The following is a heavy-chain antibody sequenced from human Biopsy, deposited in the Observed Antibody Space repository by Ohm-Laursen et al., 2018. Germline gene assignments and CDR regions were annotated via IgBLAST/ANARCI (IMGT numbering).Heavy chain of an antibody. Sequence: SLRLSCAASGFTFGHYAMHWVRQAPGKGLEWISLIGYDGTNEDYADSVKGRFTISRDNSKNTLYLQINTLTLEDTAFYYCARGLSSGWYGYFDVWGRGTLVTVSS. J-gene: IGHJ2*01. CDR2: IGYDGTNE. D-gene: IGHD6-19*01. CDR1: GFTFGHYA. V-gene: IGHV3-33*04. CDR3: ARGLSSGWYGYFDV.